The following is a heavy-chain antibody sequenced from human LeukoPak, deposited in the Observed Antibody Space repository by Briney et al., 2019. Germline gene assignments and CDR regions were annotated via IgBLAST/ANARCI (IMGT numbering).Heavy chain of an antibody. Sequence: SETLSLTCTVSGGSIRSSYYYWGWIRQPPGKGLEWIGSIYYSGSTYYNPSLKSRVTISVDTSKNQFSLKLSSVTAADTAVYYCARHPFTFGGVIVPDPLDYWGQGTLVTVSS. D-gene: IGHD3-16*02. CDR3: ARHPFTFGGVIVPDPLDY. CDR1: GGSIRSSYYY. CDR2: IYYSGST. J-gene: IGHJ4*02. V-gene: IGHV4-39*01.